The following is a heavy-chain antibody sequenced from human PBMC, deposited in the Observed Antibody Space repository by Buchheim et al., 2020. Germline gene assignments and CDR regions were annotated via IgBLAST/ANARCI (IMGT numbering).Heavy chain of an antibody. D-gene: IGHD6-6*01. J-gene: IGHJ2*01. CDR3: ARSTAETRWFFDV. Sequence: QVQLVQSGAEVKKPRSSVKVSCKASEGTLNTYGVSWVRQAPGQGLEWMAGIIPMFGTVYYAQKFQGRVTITADTSTGTVYVEVTSLRFEDTAVYYCARSTAETRWFFDVWGRGT. CDR1: EGTLNTYG. CDR2: IIPMFGTV. V-gene: IGHV1-69*06.